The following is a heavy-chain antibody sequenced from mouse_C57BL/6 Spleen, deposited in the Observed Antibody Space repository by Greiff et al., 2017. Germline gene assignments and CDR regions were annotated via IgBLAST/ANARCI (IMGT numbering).Heavy chain of an antibody. D-gene: IGHD1-1*01. CDR1: GYTFTSYW. V-gene: IGHV1-55*01. CDR3: ARWVVATESWYFDV. CDR2: IYPGSGST. Sequence: QVQLQQPGAELVKPGASVKMSCKASGYTFTSYWITWVKQRPGQGLEWIGDIYPGSGSTNYNEKFKSKATLTVDTSSSTAYMQLSRLTSEDSAVYYCARWVVATESWYFDVWGTGTTVTVSS. J-gene: IGHJ1*03.